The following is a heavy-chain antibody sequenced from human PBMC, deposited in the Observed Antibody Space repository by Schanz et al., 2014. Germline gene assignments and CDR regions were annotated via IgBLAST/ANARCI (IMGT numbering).Heavy chain of an antibody. CDR1: GFTFSAHA. CDR2: ISGSGRDT. D-gene: IGHD6-13*01. J-gene: IGHJ4*02. CDR3: AKELRPGTEGPRGNFDY. V-gene: IGHV3-23*04. Sequence: EVLLVDSGGGLVQPGGSLRLSCGASGFTFSAHAMSWVRQAPGKGPEWFSAISGSGRDTYYAASVKGRFTISRDNSKNTLSLQMNSLRAEDTAVYYCAKELRPGTEGPRGNFDYWGQGTLVTVSS.